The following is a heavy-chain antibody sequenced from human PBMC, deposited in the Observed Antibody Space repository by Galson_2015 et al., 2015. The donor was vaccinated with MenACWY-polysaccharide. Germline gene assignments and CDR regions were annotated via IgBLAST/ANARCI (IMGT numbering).Heavy chain of an antibody. Sequence: TLSLTCTVSGGSVNTGDSYWCWIRQPAGKGLEWIGRIYTSGSTSYNPSLKSRVTISIDTSKNQFSLKLSSVTAADTAVYYCARDCVERGYSFGCLLPWGQGTLVTVSS. V-gene: IGHV4-61*02. CDR2: IYTSGST. CDR1: GGSVNTGDSY. CDR3: ARDCVERGYSFGCLLP. J-gene: IGHJ5*02. D-gene: IGHD5-18*01.